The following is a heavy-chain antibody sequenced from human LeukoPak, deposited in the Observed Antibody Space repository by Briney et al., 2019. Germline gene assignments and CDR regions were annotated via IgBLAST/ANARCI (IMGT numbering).Heavy chain of an antibody. CDR1: DGSLSGYY. V-gene: IGHV4-34*01. CDR3: ARGGGSYYY. CDR2: INHSGST. J-gene: IGHJ4*02. Sequence: PSETLSLTCAVYDGSLSGYYWSWIRQPPGKGLEWIGEINHSGSTNYNPSLKSRVTISLDTSKNQFSLKLSSVTAADTAVYYCARGGGSYYYWGQGTLVTVSS. D-gene: IGHD1-26*01.